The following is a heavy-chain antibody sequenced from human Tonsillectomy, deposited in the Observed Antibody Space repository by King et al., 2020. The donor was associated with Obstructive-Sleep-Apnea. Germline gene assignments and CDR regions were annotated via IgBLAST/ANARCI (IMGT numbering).Heavy chain of an antibody. CDR3: ARTYYYYGSGSYRWYFDY. CDR2: IYPGDSDT. Sequence: QLVQSGAEVKKPGESLKISCQGSGYSFASYWIGWVRQMPGKGLEWMGIIYPGDSDTKYSPSFQGQVTISADKSISTAYLQWSSLKASDTAMYYCARTYYYYGSGSYRWYFDYWGQGTLVTVSS. CDR1: GYSFASYW. D-gene: IGHD3-10*01. V-gene: IGHV5-51*01. J-gene: IGHJ4*02.